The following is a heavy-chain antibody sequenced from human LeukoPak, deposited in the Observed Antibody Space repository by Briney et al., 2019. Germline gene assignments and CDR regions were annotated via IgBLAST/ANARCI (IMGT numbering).Heavy chain of an antibody. J-gene: IGHJ4*02. D-gene: IGHD2-2*01. V-gene: IGHV3-66*01. Sequence: PGGSLRLSCVASGFTVSSNYMSWVRQAPGKGLEWVSVFYSGGSTFYADSVKGRFTIARDSSKNTLYLQMNTLRAEDTAVYYCVTYQLLLYGFDYWGQGTLVTVSS. CDR3: VTYQLLLYGFDY. CDR2: FYSGGST. CDR1: GFTVSSNY.